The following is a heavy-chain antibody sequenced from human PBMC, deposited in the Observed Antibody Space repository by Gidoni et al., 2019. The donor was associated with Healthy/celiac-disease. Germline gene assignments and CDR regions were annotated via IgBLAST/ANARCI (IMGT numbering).Heavy chain of an antibody. J-gene: IGHJ6*02. Sequence: EVPLVESGGGLVTPGGSLRLPCAASGFTFSSYSMNWVRQAPGKGLEWVSSISSSSSYIYYADSVKGRFTISRDNAKNSLYLQMNSLRAEDTAVYYCARDRGGSYYYYYGMDVWGQGTTVTVSS. CDR2: ISSSSSYI. V-gene: IGHV3-21*01. CDR3: ARDRGGSYYYYYGMDV. D-gene: IGHD1-26*01. CDR1: GFTFSSYS.